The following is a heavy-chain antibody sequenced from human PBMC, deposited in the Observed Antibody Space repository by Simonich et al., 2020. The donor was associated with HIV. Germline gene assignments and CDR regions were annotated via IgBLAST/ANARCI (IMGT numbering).Heavy chain of an antibody. CDR2: INHSGST. D-gene: IGHD6-6*01. J-gene: IGHJ4*02. CDR3: ASPRMVAARPFDY. V-gene: IGHV4-34*01. Sequence: QVQLQQWGAGLLKPSETLSLTCAVYGGSFSGYYWSWIRQPPGKGLEWIWEINHSGSTNYNPSLKSRVTISVDTSKNQFSLKLSSVTAADTAVYYCASPRMVAARPFDYWGQGTLVTVSS. CDR1: GGSFSGYY.